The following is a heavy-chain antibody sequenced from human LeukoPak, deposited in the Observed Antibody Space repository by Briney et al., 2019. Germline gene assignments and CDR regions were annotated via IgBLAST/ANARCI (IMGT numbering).Heavy chain of an antibody. CDR2: ISGSGGST. J-gene: IGHJ4*02. CDR3: AKGQYDSSGYYYYAY. CDR1: GFTFSNYG. V-gene: IGHV3-23*01. Sequence: GGSLRLSCAASGFTFSNYGMSWVRQAPGKGLEWVSAISGSGGSTYYADSVAGRFTISRDNSKNTLYLQMNSLRAEDTAVYYCAKGQYDSSGYYYYAYWGQGTLVTVSS. D-gene: IGHD3-22*01.